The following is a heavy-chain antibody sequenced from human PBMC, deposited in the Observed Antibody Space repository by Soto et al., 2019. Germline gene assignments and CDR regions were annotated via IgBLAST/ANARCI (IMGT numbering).Heavy chain of an antibody. D-gene: IGHD1-20*01. CDR3: ARQAYNWTNNWFDP. V-gene: IGHV4-34*01. CDR1: GGSFSGYY. CDR2: INHSGST. J-gene: IGHJ5*02. Sequence: SETLSLTCAVYGGSFSGYYWSWIRQPPGKGLEWIGEINHSGSTNYNPSLKSRVTISVDTSKNQFSLKLSSVTAADTAVYYCARQAYNWTNNWFDPWGQGILVTVSS.